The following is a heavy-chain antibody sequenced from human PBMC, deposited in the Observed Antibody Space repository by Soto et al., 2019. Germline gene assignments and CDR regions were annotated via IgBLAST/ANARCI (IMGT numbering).Heavy chain of an antibody. J-gene: IGHJ5*02. CDR1: GYSITAGGYY. D-gene: IGHD6-19*01. V-gene: IGHV4-39*07. CDR2: FYSSGSI. Sequence: NPSETLSLTCFVSGYSITAGGYYWSWIRHHSGKGLEWIGSFYSSGSIIYNPSLRSRVSISGDTSSNQFSMSLTSVTAADTARYYCARMYSSGSGWFHPWGQGTLVTVSS. CDR3: ARMYSSGSGWFHP.